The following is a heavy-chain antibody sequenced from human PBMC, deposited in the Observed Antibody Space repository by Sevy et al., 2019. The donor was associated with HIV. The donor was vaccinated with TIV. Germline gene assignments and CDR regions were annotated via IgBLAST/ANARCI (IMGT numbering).Heavy chain of an antibody. J-gene: IGHJ6*03. V-gene: IGHV3-23*01. CDR3: AKETEGYCSGGSCYSGYYMDV. D-gene: IGHD2-15*01. CDR1: GFTFSSYA. CDR2: ISGSGGST. Sequence: GGSLRLSCAASGFTFSSYAMSWVRQAPGKGLEWVSAISGSGGSTYYADSVKGRFTISRDNSKNTLYLQMNCLRAEDTAVYYCAKETEGYCSGGSCYSGYYMDVWGKGTTVTVSS.